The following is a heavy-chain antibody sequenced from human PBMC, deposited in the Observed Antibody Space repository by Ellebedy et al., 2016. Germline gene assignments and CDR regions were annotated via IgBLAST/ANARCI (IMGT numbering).Heavy chain of an antibody. CDR2: ISYDGSNK. CDR1: GFTFSSYA. Sequence: GESLKISCAASGFTFSSYAMHWVRQAPGKGLEWVAVISYDGSNKYYADSVKGRFTISRDNSKNTLYLQMNSLRAEDTAVYYCARELKGYCSSTSCRPYNWFDPWGQGTLVTVSS. D-gene: IGHD2-2*01. J-gene: IGHJ5*02. CDR3: ARELKGYCSSTSCRPYNWFDP. V-gene: IGHV3-30-3*01.